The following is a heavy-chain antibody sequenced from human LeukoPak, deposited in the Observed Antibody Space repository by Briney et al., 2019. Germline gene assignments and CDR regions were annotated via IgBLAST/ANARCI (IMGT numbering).Heavy chain of an antibody. J-gene: IGHJ4*02. V-gene: IGHV4-30-4*01. D-gene: IGHD1-14*01. CDR3: ARGRTENDY. Sequence: SETLSLTCTVSGGSISRGDYYWSWNRQPPGKGLEWIGYIYYSGSTYYNPSLKSRVTISVDTSKNQFSLKLSAVTAADTAVYYCARGRTENDYCGQGTLATVSS. CDR1: GGSISRGDYY. CDR2: IYYSGST.